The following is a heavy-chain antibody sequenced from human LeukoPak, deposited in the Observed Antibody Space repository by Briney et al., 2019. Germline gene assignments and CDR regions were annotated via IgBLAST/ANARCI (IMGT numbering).Heavy chain of an antibody. V-gene: IGHV1-69*05. CDR2: SIPIFGTA. D-gene: IGHD6-13*01. CDR1: GGTFSSYG. CDR3: ARDLLAAAGTNDAFDI. J-gene: IGHJ3*02. Sequence: SVKVSCKASGGTFSSYGISWVRQAPGQGLEWMGGSIPIFGTANYAQKFQGRVTITTDESASTAYMELSSLRSEDTAVYYCARDLLAAAGTNDAFDIWGQGTMVTVSS.